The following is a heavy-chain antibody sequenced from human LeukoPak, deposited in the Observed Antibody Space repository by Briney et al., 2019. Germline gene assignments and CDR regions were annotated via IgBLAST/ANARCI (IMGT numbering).Heavy chain of an antibody. CDR3: ARAPTTSHSSPGRNYYYYYMDV. Sequence: SETLSLTCTVSGDSISSSSDYWGWIRQAPGRGLEWIQSNSYSGNTFDNPSLKSRVTISVDRSKNQFSLKLSSVTAADTAVYYCARAPTTSHSSPGRNYYYYYMDVWGKGTTVTVSS. CDR1: GDSISSSSDY. V-gene: IGHV4-39*07. D-gene: IGHD6-13*01. J-gene: IGHJ6*03. CDR2: NSYSGNT.